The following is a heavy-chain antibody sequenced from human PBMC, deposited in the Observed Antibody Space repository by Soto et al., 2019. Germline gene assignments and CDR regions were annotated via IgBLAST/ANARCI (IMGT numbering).Heavy chain of an antibody. V-gene: IGHV3-23*01. D-gene: IGHD6-13*01. CDR1: GFTFRSYA. Sequence: GGSLRLSCAASGFTFRSYAMSWVRQAPGKGLEWVSGISDSGGSTYYADSVKGRFTISRDNSKNTLYLQMNSLRAEDTAVYYCAKDDRAAGGRSGRYYFDYWGQGTLVTVSS. CDR2: ISDSGGST. CDR3: AKDDRAAGGRSGRYYFDY. J-gene: IGHJ4*02.